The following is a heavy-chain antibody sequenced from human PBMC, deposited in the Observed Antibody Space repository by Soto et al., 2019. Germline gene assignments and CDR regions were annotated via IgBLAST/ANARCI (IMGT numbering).Heavy chain of an antibody. CDR3: AKDAYYYDSSGYPAVTVYGMEV. D-gene: IGHD3-22*01. V-gene: IGHV3-7*01. CDR1: GFTLSNYG. J-gene: IGHJ6*01. Sequence: GGPLRLSCAASGFTLSNYGMSWVRQATGKGLERFANIKEDGSEKYYVGSVKGRFTISRANAKNSVFLQMNSLRAEDTAVYYCAKDAYYYDSSGYPAVTVYGMEVRGQGTTVTVSS. CDR2: IKEDGSEK.